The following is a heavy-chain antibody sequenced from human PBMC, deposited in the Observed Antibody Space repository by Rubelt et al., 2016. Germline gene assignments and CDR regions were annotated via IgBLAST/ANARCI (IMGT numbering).Heavy chain of an antibody. D-gene: IGHD2-2*03. Sequence: QLQLQESGPGLVKPSETLSLTCTVSGGSISSSSYYWGWIRQPPGKGLEWIGSIYYSGSTYYNPSLKRRVTISVDTSKNQLSLKLGTVTAADTAVYYGARQMDIGMGGMDVWGQGTTVTVSS. V-gene: IGHV4-39*01. J-gene: IGHJ6*02. CDR3: ARQMDIGMGGMDV. CDR2: IYYSGST. CDR1: GGSISSSSYY.